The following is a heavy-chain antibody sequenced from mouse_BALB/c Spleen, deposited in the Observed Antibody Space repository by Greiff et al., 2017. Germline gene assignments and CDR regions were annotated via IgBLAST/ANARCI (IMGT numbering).Heavy chain of an antibody. CDR1: GYTFTDYA. D-gene: IGHD1-1*01. V-gene: IGHV1S137*01. CDR3: ARDGSSFTYAMDY. Sequence: VHLVESGAELVRPGVSVKISCKGSGYTFTDYAMHWVKQSHAKSLEWIGVISTYYGDASYNQKFTGKATMTVDKSSSTAYMELARLTSEDSAIYYCARDGSSFTYAMDYWGQGTSVTVSS. CDR2: ISTYYGDA. J-gene: IGHJ4*01.